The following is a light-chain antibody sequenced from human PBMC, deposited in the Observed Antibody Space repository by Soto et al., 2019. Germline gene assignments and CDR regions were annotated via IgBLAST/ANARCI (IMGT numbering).Light chain of an antibody. J-gene: IGLJ1*01. V-gene: IGLV2-14*01. CDR1: SSDVGDYNY. Sequence: QSALTQPASVSGSPGQSITISCTGTSSDVGDYNYVSWYQQHPGKAPKLMVFEVSNRPSGVSNRFSGSKSGNTASLTISGLQAEDEADYYCPSYTSSSTYVFGTGTKLTVL. CDR2: EVS. CDR3: PSYTSSSTYV.